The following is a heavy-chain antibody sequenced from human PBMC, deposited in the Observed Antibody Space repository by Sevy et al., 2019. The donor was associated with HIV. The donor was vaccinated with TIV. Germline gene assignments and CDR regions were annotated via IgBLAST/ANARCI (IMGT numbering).Heavy chain of an antibody. V-gene: IGHV1-2*02. J-gene: IGHJ4*02. CDR1: AYTFTGHY. CDR2: INPNSGGT. Sequence: ASVKVSCKASAYTFTGHYIHWVRQAPGQGLECMGWINPNSGGTIYAQKFQGRVTMPRETSISTADMELSRLRSDDTAVYYCARGGVVVEPAARGYFDYWGQGTLVTVSS. CDR3: ARGGVVVEPAARGYFDY. D-gene: IGHD2-2*01.